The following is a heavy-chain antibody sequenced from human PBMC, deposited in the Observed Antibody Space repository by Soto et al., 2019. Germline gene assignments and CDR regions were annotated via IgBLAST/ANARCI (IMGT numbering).Heavy chain of an antibody. D-gene: IGHD2-15*01. CDR1: GGSFSGYY. CDR3: ARGLPGGTRLDP. J-gene: IGHJ5*02. CDR2: INHSGST. Sequence: PSETLSLTCAVYGGSFSGYYWSWIRQPPGKGLEWIGEINHSGSTNYNPSLKSRVTISVDTSKNQFSLKLSSVTAADTAVYYCARGLPGGTRLDPWGQEPLFTVAS. V-gene: IGHV4-34*01.